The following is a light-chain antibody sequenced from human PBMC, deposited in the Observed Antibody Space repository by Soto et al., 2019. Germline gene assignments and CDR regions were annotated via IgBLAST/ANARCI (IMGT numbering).Light chain of an antibody. V-gene: IGKV1-5*03. CDR1: QSISSW. J-gene: IGKJ1*01. Sequence: DIQMTQSPSTLSASVGDRVTITCRASQSISSWLAWYQQKPGKAPNLLISKASSLESGVPSRFSGSGSGTEFTLTISSLQPDDFATYYCQQHETYSRTFGQGTKVEIK. CDR2: KAS. CDR3: QQHETYSRT.